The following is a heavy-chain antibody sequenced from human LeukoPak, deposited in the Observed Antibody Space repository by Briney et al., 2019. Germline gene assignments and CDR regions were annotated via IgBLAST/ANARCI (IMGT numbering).Heavy chain of an antibody. CDR3: AKDYYQPQWFDP. V-gene: IGHV3-30*02. D-gene: IGHD1-26*01. J-gene: IGHJ5*02. Sequence: GGSLRLSCAASGFTFSTYSMNWVRQAPGKGLEWVAFIRYDGSNKYYADSVKGRFTISRDNSKNTLYLQMNSLRAEDTAVYYCAKDYYQPQWFDPWGQGTLVTVSS. CDR2: IRYDGSNK. CDR1: GFTFSTYS.